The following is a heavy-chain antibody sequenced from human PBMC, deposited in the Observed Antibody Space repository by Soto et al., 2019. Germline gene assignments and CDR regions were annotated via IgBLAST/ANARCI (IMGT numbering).Heavy chain of an antibody. V-gene: IGHV3-23*05. J-gene: IGHJ4*01. D-gene: IGHD1-1*01. Sequence: GSPKISSAASGFTFSRSAMTWVRQTPGKGLEWVSSIDSAFTTYYSDSLKGHFTISRDNSKNTVYLQMNSLRADDTAVYYCAKHQEVQSHWCQGTRV. CDR2: IDSAFTT. CDR3: AKHQEVQSH. CDR1: GFTFSRSA.